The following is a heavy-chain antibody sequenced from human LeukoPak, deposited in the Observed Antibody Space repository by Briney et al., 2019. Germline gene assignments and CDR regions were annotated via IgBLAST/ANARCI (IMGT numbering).Heavy chain of an antibody. CDR2: INHSGST. V-gene: IGHV4-34*01. Sequence: SETLSPTCAVYGGSFSDYSWSWIRQPPGKGLEWIGEINHSGSTNYNPSLKSRVTISVDTSKNQFSLKLSSVTAADTAVYYCARGGSGWYYYYYYMDVWGKGTTVTVSS. CDR3: ARGGSGWYYYYYYMDV. D-gene: IGHD6-19*01. CDR1: GGSFSDYS. J-gene: IGHJ6*03.